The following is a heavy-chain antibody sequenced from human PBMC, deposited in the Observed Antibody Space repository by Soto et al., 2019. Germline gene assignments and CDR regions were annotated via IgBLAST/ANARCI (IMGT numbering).Heavy chain of an antibody. CDR3: ARDQTPNFDWLPHNWFDP. J-gene: IGHJ5*02. V-gene: IGHV3-74*01. CDR1: GFTFSSYW. D-gene: IGHD3-9*01. CDR2: INSDGSST. Sequence: GGSLRLSCAASGFTFSSYWMHWVRQAPGKGLVWVSRINSDGSSTSYADSVKGRFTISRDNAKNTLYLQMNSLRAEDTAVYYCARDQTPNFDWLPHNWFDPWGQGTLVTVSS.